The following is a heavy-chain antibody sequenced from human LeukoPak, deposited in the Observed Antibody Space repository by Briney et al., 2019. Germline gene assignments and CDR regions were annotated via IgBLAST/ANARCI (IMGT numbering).Heavy chain of an antibody. CDR3: AKGRSSWFSGSFDY. J-gene: IGHJ4*02. D-gene: IGHD6-19*01. CDR2: IRGSGGST. Sequence: GGSLRLSCAASGFTFSTNAMSWVRQTPGKGLEWVSDIRGSGGSTNYADSVKGRFTISRDNSKNTLYLQMDSLRAEDTAVYYCAKGRSSWFSGSFDYWGQGTLVTVSS. CDR1: GFTFSTNA. V-gene: IGHV3-23*01.